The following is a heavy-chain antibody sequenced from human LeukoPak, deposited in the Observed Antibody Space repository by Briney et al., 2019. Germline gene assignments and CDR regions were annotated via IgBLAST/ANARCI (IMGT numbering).Heavy chain of an antibody. D-gene: IGHD6-19*01. CDR1: GGSISSGDYF. Sequence: SQTLSLTCTVSGGSISSGDYFWNWIRQPPGKGLEWIGYIYYTGSTYYKPSLKSRITMSLDTSKNQFSLKLSSVTAADTAVYYCARSTHSLSSGWIIDYWGQGTLVTVSS. V-gene: IGHV4-30-4*01. CDR2: IYYTGST. CDR3: ARSTHSLSSGWIIDY. J-gene: IGHJ4*02.